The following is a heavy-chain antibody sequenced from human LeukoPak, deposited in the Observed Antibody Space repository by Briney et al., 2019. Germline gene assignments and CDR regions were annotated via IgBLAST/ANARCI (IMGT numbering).Heavy chain of an antibody. CDR1: GFSFSNFG. V-gene: IGHV3-30*19. Sequence: GGSLRLSCAASGFSFSNFGMHWVRQAPGKGLEWVAVISYDGSNKYYADSVKGRFTISSDNSKNTLYLQMNSLRAEDTAVYYCARSEDPLARWFDPWGQGTLVTVSS. CDR3: ARSEDPLARWFDP. CDR2: ISYDGSNK. J-gene: IGHJ5*02. D-gene: IGHD6-6*01.